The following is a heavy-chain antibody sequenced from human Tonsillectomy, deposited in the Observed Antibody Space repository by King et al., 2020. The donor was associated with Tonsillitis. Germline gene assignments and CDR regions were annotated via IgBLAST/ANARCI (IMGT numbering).Heavy chain of an antibody. CDR1: GYTFNIYG. J-gene: IGHJ4*02. V-gene: IGHV1-18*04. CDR2: ISAYNGNT. D-gene: IGHD3-3*01. CDR3: AKEGDYDFWSGYFIDY. Sequence: QLVQSGAELKKPGASVKVSCKASGYTFNIYGINWVRQAPGQGLEWMGWISAYNGNTNYAQKLQGRVTMTTDTSTITAYMELRSLRSDDTAVYYCAKEGDYDFWSGYFIDYWGQGPLVTVSS.